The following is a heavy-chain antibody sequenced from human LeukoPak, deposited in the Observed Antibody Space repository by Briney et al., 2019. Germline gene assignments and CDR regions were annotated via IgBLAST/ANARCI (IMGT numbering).Heavy chain of an antibody. V-gene: IGHV1-46*01. Sequence: ASVKVSCKASGYIFTGYYMHWVRQAPGQGLEWMGIINPSGGSTSYAQKFQGRVTMTRDTSTSTVYMELSSLRSEDTAVYYCARSIRYNWFDPWGQGTLVTVSS. CDR2: INPSGGST. CDR1: GYIFTGYY. J-gene: IGHJ5*02. CDR3: ARSIRYNWFDP. D-gene: IGHD1-14*01.